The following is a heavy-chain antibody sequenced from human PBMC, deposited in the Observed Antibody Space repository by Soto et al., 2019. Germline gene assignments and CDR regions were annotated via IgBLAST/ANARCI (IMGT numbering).Heavy chain of an antibody. CDR1: GYSFTSYW. J-gene: IGHJ3*02. CDR2: IYPGDSDT. D-gene: IGHD3-9*01. V-gene: IGHV5-51*01. CDR3: ATSRGDYDILTGYYNFGAFDI. Sequence: GESLKISCNGSGYSFTSYWIGWVRQMPVKGLEWMGIIYPGDSDTRYSPSFQGQVTISADKSISTAYLQWSSLKASDTAMYYCATSRGDYDILTGYYNFGAFDIWGQGTMVTVSS.